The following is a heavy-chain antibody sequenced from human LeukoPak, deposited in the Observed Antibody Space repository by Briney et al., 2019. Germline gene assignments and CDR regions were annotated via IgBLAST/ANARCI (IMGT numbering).Heavy chain of an antibody. J-gene: IGHJ3*02. D-gene: IGHD6-19*01. CDR3: AKDGYSSGWNDAFDI. V-gene: IGHV3-74*01. Sequence: PGGSLRLSCAASGFTFSSYWMHWVRQAPGKGLVWVSRINSDGSSTSYADSVKGRFTISRDNAKNTLYLQMNSLRAEDTAVYYCAKDGYSSGWNDAFDIWGQGTMVTVSS. CDR1: GFTFSSYW. CDR2: INSDGSST.